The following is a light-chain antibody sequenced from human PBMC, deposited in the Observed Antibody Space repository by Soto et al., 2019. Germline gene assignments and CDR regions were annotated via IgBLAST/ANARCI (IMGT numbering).Light chain of an antibody. Sequence: QSALTQPASVSGSPGQSLTISCTGTSSDVGGYNYVSWYQHHPGKAPKLMIYDVNNRPSRVSNRFFGSKSGNTASLTISGIQAADEADYYCSSYSSSSLYVFGTATKVTVL. J-gene: IGLJ1*01. CDR1: SSDVGGYNY. V-gene: IGLV2-14*03. CDR2: DVN. CDR3: SSYSSSSLYV.